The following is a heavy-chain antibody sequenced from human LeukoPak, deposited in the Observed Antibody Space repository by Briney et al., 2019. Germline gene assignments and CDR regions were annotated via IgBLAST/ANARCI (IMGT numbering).Heavy chain of an antibody. Sequence: VASVKVSCKASGYTFTGYYMHWVRQAPGQGLEWMGWINPNSGGTNYAQKFQGRVTMTRDTSIRTAYMELSRLRSDDTAVYYCARDLEWLYPGGAFDIWGQGTMVTVSS. D-gene: IGHD3-3*01. V-gene: IGHV1-2*02. CDR2: INPNSGGT. CDR1: GYTFTGYY. J-gene: IGHJ3*02. CDR3: ARDLEWLYPGGAFDI.